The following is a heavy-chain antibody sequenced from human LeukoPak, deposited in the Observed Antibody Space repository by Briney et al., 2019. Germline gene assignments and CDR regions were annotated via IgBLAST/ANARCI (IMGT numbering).Heavy chain of an antibody. CDR1: GFTFSGFG. D-gene: IGHD2-8*01. V-gene: IGHV3-30*18. CDR3: AKVRGCSNGVCYKGGMDV. CDR2: ISFDGSKK. Sequence: GGSLRLSCAASGFTFSGFGIHWVRQAPGKGLEWVAVISFDGSKKYYADSVKGRFIISRDNSKNTLDLQMNSLRAEDTAVYYCAKVRGCSNGVCYKGGMDVWGQGTTVTVSS. J-gene: IGHJ6*02.